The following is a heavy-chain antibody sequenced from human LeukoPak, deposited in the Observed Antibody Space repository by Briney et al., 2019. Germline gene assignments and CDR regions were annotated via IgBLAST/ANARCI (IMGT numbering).Heavy chain of an antibody. Sequence: SQTLSLTCTVSGGSISSGGYYWSWVRQHPGRGLEWIGYIYYSGSTYYNPSLKSRVTISVDTSKNQFSLKLSSVTAADTAVYYCARGYGVDAFDIWGQGTMVTVSS. CDR1: GGSISSGGYY. V-gene: IGHV4-31*03. J-gene: IGHJ3*02. CDR2: IYYSGST. CDR3: ARGYGVDAFDI. D-gene: IGHD5-18*01.